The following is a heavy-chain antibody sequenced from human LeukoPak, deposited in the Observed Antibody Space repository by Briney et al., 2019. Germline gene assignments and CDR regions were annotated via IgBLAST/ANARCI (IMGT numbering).Heavy chain of an antibody. Sequence: GRSLRLSCAASGFTFSSYAMHWVRQAPGKGLEWEAVISYDGSNKYYADSVKGRFTISRDNSKNTLYLQMNSLRAEDTAVYYCARVGRVAATRDYWGQGTLVTVSS. D-gene: IGHD2-15*01. V-gene: IGHV3-30*04. CDR3: ARVGRVAATRDY. CDR1: GFTFSSYA. CDR2: ISYDGSNK. J-gene: IGHJ4*02.